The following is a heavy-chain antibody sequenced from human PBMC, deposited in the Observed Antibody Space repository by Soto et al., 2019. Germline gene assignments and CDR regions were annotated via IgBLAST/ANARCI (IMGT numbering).Heavy chain of an antibody. Sequence: SVNVSFKASGGTFSSYAISWVRQAPGQGLEWMGGIIPIFGTANYAQKFQGRVTITADKSTSTAYMELSSLRSEDTAVYYCARDQSLGDTAMCDAFDIWG. V-gene: IGHV1-69*06. CDR3: ARDQSLGDTAMCDAFDI. J-gene: IGHJ3*02. D-gene: IGHD5-18*01. CDR1: GGTFSSYA. CDR2: IIPIFGTA.